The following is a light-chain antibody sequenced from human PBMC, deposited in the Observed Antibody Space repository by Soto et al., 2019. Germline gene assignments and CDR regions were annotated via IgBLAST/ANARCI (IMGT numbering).Light chain of an antibody. V-gene: IGLV2-14*03. CDR3: RPYTTSSYYV. CDR1: SGDVGAYNF. Sequence: QSALPQAACVSGSPGLSITISCAGTSGDVGAYNFVSWYQQHPDKAPKLMIFDVSNRPSGVSNRFSGSKSGNTASLTISGLQSEDEAEYYYRPYTTSSYYVFGTGTKVTVL. CDR2: DVS. J-gene: IGLJ1*01.